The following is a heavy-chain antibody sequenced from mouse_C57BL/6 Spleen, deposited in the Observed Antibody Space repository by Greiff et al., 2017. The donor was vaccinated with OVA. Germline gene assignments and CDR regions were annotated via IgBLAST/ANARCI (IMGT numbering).Heavy chain of an antibody. J-gene: IGHJ3*01. V-gene: IGHV1-22*01. Sequence: EVKLVESGPELVKPGASVKMSCKASGYTFTDYNMHWVKQSHGKSLEWIGYINPNNGGTSYNQKFKGKATLTVNKSSSTAYMELRSLTSEDSAVYYCARGYSTGFAYWGQGTLVTVSA. CDR2: INPNNGGT. CDR1: GYTFTDYN. CDR3: ARGYSTGFAY. D-gene: IGHD1-2*01.